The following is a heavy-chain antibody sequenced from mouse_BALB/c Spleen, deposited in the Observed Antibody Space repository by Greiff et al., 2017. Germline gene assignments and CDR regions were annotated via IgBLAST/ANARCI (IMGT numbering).Heavy chain of an antibody. D-gene: IGHD3-3*01. CDR2: IYPGDGDT. Sequence: QVQLQQSGPELVKPGASVKISCKASGYAFSSSWMNWVKQRPGQGLEWIGRIYPGDGDTNYNGKFKGKATLTADKSSSTAYMQLSSLTSVDSAVYFCAKGDRAFDYWGQGTTLTVSS. J-gene: IGHJ2*01. CDR3: AKGDRAFDY. CDR1: GYAFSSSW. V-gene: IGHV1-82*01.